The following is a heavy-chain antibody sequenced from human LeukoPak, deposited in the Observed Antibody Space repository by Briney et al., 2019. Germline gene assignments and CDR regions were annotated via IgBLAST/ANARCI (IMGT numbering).Heavy chain of an antibody. Sequence: SGGSLRLSCAGSGFAFSSYGMSWVRQAPGKGLEWVSAVSGRGANTYYADSVKGRFTISRDNSKNTLFLQMISLRAGDTAVYYCAKELTYFGSGTHGYSEVYYYYGMDVWGPGTTVTVSS. CDR3: AKELTYFGSGTHGYSEVYYYYGMDV. V-gene: IGHV3-23*01. D-gene: IGHD3-10*01. CDR1: GFAFSSYG. J-gene: IGHJ6*02. CDR2: VSGRGANT.